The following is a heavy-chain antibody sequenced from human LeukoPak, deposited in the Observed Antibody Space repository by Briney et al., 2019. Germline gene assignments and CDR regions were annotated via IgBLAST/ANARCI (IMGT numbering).Heavy chain of an antibody. V-gene: IGHV4-59*08. CDR3: ARHSSRAAKPPGFDP. CDR2: IYYSGST. CDR1: GGSISSYY. J-gene: IGHJ5*02. Sequence: SETLSLTCTVSGGSISSYYWSWIRQPPGKGLEWIGYIYYSGSTNYNPSLKSRVTISVDTSKNQFSLKLSSVTAADTAVYYCARHSSRAAKPPGFDPWGQGTLVIVSS. D-gene: IGHD2-15*01.